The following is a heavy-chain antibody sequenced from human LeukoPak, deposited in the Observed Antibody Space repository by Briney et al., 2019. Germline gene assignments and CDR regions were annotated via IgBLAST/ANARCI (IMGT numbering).Heavy chain of an antibody. CDR2: IYYSGST. Sequence: SETLSLTCTVSGGSISSSSYYWGWIRQPPGKGLEWIGSIYYSGSTYYNPSLKSRVTISVDTSKNQFSLKLNSVTAADTAVYYCARLGVVVAATQIDHWGHETLVAVSS. J-gene: IGHJ4*01. D-gene: IGHD2-15*01. V-gene: IGHV4-39*01. CDR3: ARLGVVVAATQIDH. CDR1: GGSISSSSYY.